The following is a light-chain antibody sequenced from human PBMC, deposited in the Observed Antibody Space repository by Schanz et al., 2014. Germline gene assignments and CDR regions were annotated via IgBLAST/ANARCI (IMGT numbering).Light chain of an antibody. CDR2: DAS. CDR1: QSFSTW. CDR3: QQYNSYSLT. V-gene: IGKV1-5*01. Sequence: DIQMTQSPSTLSASVGDRVTITCRASQSFSTWLAWYQQKPGKAPNLLIYDASSLEGGVPSRFSGSGSGTEFTLTITSLQPDDFATYYCQQYNSYSLTFGGGTKVEIK. J-gene: IGKJ4*01.